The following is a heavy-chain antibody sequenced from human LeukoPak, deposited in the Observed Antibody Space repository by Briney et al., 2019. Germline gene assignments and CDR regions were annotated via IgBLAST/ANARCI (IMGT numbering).Heavy chain of an antibody. CDR1: GYTFTGYY. J-gene: IGHJ4*02. CDR2: INPNSGGT. Sequence: ASVKVSCKASGYTFTGYYMHWVRQAPGQGLEWMGRINPNSGGTNYAQKFQGRVTITRDTSISTAYMELSRLRSDDTAVYYCARDPKLGYCSSTSCYTSDYWGQGTLVTVSS. V-gene: IGHV1-2*06. CDR3: ARDPKLGYCSSTSCYTSDY. D-gene: IGHD2-2*02.